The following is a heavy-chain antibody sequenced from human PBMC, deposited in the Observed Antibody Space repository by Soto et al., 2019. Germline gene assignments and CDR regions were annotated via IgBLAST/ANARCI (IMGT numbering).Heavy chain of an antibody. Sequence: SETLSLTCAVYGGSFSGYYWSWIRQPPGKGLEWIGEINHSGSTNYNPSLKSRVTISVETSKNQFSLKLSSVTAADTAVYYCARGGIAVAGSFFDYWGQGTLVTVSS. V-gene: IGHV4-34*01. CDR1: GGSFSGYY. D-gene: IGHD6-19*01. J-gene: IGHJ4*02. CDR2: INHSGST. CDR3: ARGGIAVAGSFFDY.